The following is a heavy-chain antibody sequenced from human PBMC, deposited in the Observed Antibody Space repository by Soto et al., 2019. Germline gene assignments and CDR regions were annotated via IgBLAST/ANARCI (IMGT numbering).Heavy chain of an antibody. CDR3: ARAPESSGYYLYYFDY. Sequence: SETLSLTCTVSGGSISSYYWSWIRQPPGKGLEWIGYIYYSGSTNYNPSLKSRVTISVDTSKNQFSLKLSSVTAADTAVYYCARAPESSGYYLYYFDYWGQGTLVTVSS. D-gene: IGHD3-22*01. V-gene: IGHV4-59*01. CDR2: IYYSGST. J-gene: IGHJ4*02. CDR1: GGSISSYY.